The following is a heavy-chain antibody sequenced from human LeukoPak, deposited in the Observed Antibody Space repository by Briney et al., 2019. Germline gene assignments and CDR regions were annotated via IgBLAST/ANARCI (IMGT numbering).Heavy chain of an antibody. V-gene: IGHV3-23*01. D-gene: IGHD1-26*01. Sequence: GRSLRLSCAASGFTFRNYAMSWVRQSPGKGLEWVSSVIGSVVSTFYADSVKGRFTISRDNSKNTLYLQMNSLRADDTAVYYCAKDLGSGSVGDYFDYWGQGTLVTVSS. CDR3: AKDLGSGSVGDYFDY. CDR1: GFTFRNYA. CDR2: VIGSVVST. J-gene: IGHJ4*02.